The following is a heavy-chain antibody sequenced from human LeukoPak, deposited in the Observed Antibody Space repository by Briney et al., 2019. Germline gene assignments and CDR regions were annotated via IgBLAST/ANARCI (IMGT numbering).Heavy chain of an antibody. Sequence: GGSLRLSCAASGFTFNSNGMSWVRQAPGKGLEWVSVISASGGSTYYADSVKGRFTISRDNSKSTLYLQMNSLRAEDTAVYYCAKDLYYFDYWGQGTLVTVSS. V-gene: IGHV3-23*01. CDR1: GFTFNSNG. CDR3: AKDLYYFDY. CDR2: ISASGGST. J-gene: IGHJ4*02.